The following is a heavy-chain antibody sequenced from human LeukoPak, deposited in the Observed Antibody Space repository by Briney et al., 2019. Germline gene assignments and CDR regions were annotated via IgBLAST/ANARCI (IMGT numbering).Heavy chain of an antibody. Sequence: PGGSLRLSCAASGFTFSSYAVTWVRQGPGKGLEWVSSITGSGDTTFYADSVKGRFTISRDNSKNTLYLQMHSLRAEDTAVYYCVKDYSTIPAAANPLFDYWGQGALVTVSS. CDR1: GFTFSSYA. CDR2: ITGSGDTT. CDR3: VKDYSTIPAAANPLFDY. D-gene: IGHD6-13*01. J-gene: IGHJ4*02. V-gene: IGHV3-23*01.